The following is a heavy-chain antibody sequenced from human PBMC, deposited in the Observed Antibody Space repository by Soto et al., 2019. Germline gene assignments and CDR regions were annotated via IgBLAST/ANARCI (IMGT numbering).Heavy chain of an antibody. CDR2: IYHSGST. CDR1: SGSISSSNW. CDR3: ARERLGSPHDYGDYVWYFDL. D-gene: IGHD4-17*01. Sequence: SETLSLTCAVSSGSISSSNWWSWVRQPPGKGLEWIGEIYHSGSTNYNPSLKSRVTISVDKSKNQFSLKLSSVTAADTAVYYCARERLGSPHDYGDYVWYFDLWGRGTLVTVSS. J-gene: IGHJ2*01. V-gene: IGHV4-4*02.